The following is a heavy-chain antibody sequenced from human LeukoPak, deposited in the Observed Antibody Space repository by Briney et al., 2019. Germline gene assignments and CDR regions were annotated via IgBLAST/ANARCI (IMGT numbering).Heavy chain of an antibody. V-gene: IGHV1-18*01. CDR1: GYTFTSYG. J-gene: IGHJ4*02. D-gene: IGHD2-2*01. Sequence: ASVKVSCKASGYTFTSYGISWVRQAPGQGLEWMGWISAYTGNTNYAQKLQGRVTMTTDTSTSTAYMELRSLRSDDTAVYYCARDKRRYCSSTSCGNDYWGQGTLVTVSS. CDR3: ARDKRRYCSSTSCGNDY. CDR2: ISAYTGNT.